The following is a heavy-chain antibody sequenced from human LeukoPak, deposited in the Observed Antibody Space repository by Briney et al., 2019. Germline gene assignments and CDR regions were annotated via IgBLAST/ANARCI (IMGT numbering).Heavy chain of an antibody. CDR2: ISGSGGST. Sequence: GGSLRLSCAASGFTFGSYAMYWVRQAPGKGLEWVSGISGSGGSTFYADSVKGRFTISRDNSENTVYLQMNSLRAEDTAVYYCARDTQQLLYYYGMDVWGQGTTVTVSS. CDR1: GFTFGSYA. V-gene: IGHV3-23*01. D-gene: IGHD6-13*01. J-gene: IGHJ6*02. CDR3: ARDTQQLLYYYGMDV.